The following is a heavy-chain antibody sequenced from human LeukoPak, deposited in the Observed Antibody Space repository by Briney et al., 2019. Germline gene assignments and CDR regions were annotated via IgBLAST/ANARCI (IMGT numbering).Heavy chain of an antibody. CDR2: ISYDGSNK. D-gene: IGHD6-13*01. CDR3: AKVQQQLVPYYYYGMDV. CDR1: GFTFSGYG. V-gene: IGHV3-30*18. J-gene: IGHJ6*02. Sequence: GGSLRLSCAASGFTFSGYGMHWGRQAPGKGLEWGAVISYDGSNKYYADSVKGRFSLSRENAKKTPCLQMTSLRAEDTAVYYCAKVQQQLVPYYYYGMDVWGQGTTVTVSS.